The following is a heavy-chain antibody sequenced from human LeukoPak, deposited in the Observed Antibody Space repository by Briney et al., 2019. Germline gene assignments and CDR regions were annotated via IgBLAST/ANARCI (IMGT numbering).Heavy chain of an antibody. D-gene: IGHD1-26*01. V-gene: IGHV4-59*08. CDR1: GGSISGYY. CDR3: ARGLVGATTPDAFDI. Sequence: SETLSLTCTVSGGSISGYYWSWIRQPPGKGLEWIGYIYYSGSTYYNPSLKSRVTISVDTSKNQFSLKLSSVTAADTAVYYCARGLVGATTPDAFDIWGQGTMVTVSS. J-gene: IGHJ3*02. CDR2: IYYSGST.